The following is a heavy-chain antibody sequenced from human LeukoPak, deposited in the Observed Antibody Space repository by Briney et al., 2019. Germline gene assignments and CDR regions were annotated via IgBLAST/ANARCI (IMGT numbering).Heavy chain of an antibody. V-gene: IGHV4-39*01. CDR2: FYYSGST. J-gene: IGHJ4*02. Sequence: SETLSLTCTVSGGSITSSSYYWGWLRQPPGRGLQWLGSFYYSGSTYYNPSLKSRVTISVDTSKNQFSLKLISVTAADTAVYYCATPGRIAVAGQFDYWGQGTLVTVSS. CDR3: ATPGRIAVAGQFDY. D-gene: IGHD6-19*01. CDR1: GGSITSSSYY.